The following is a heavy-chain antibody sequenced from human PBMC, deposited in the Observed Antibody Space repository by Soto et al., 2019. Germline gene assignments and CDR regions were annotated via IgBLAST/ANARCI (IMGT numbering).Heavy chain of an antibody. D-gene: IGHD7-27*01. CDR3: AGELGWRAFDI. V-gene: IGHV4-4*02. J-gene: IGHJ3*02. Sequence: RQPPGKGLEWIGEIYHSGSTNYNPSLKSRVTISVDKSKNQFSLKLSSVTAADTAVYYCAGELGWRAFDIWGQGTMVTVSS. CDR2: IYHSGST.